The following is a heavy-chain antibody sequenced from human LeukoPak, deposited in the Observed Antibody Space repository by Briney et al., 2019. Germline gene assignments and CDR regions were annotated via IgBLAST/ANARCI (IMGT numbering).Heavy chain of an antibody. CDR2: IDTSGSYI. Sequence: GGSLRLSCAASGLTFSSDTMNWVRQAPGKGLEWVSSIDTSGSYIYYADSVKGRFTISRDNGKNSLYLQMNSLRAEDAAVYYCAKEDCSGGRCYSLHYWGQGTLVTVSS. CDR3: AKEDCSGGRCYSLHY. J-gene: IGHJ4*02. CDR1: GLTFSSDT. D-gene: IGHD2-15*01. V-gene: IGHV3-21*04.